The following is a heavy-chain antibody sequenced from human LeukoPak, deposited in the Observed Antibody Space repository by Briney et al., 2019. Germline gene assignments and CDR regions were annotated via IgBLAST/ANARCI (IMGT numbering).Heavy chain of an antibody. CDR3: TTGHYSRTL. CDR1: GFTVSTKY. D-gene: IGHD6-13*01. J-gene: IGHJ4*02. Sequence: GGSLRLSCAVSGFTVSTKYVSWVLQAPGKGLEWVSVIYREGSTYYADSVKGRFTISRDNSKNTLYLQMNSLRAEDTAVYYCTTGHYSRTLGGQGTLVIVSS. CDR2: IYREGST. V-gene: IGHV3-66*01.